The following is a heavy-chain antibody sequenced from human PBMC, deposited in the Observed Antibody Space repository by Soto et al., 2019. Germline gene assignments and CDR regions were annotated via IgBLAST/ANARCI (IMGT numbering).Heavy chain of an antibody. CDR1: GGSISSYY. CDR3: AKDGAAVAFDY. V-gene: IGHV4-4*07. D-gene: IGHD3-16*01. Sequence: QVQLQESGPGLVKPSETLSLTCTVSGGSISSYYWSSIRQPAGKGLEWIGRVYTSGSTNYNPSLKSRVTMSVDTPMYRFSVKLSCVTAANTAVFYCAKDGAAVAFDYWGQGTLFIVSS. CDR2: VYTSGST. J-gene: IGHJ4*02.